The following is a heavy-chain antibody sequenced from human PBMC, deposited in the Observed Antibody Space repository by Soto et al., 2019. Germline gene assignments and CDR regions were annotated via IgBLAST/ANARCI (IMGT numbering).Heavy chain of an antibody. CDR2: ITSNGGNT. Sequence: EVQLVESGGGLVQPGGSLRLSCAASGFTFSSYAMHWVRQAPGKGLECVSAITSNGGNTDYASSVKGRFTISRDNSKNTLYLQMGSLRAEDLAVYYCARRIPFGYGMDVWDQGTTVTVSS. J-gene: IGHJ6*02. V-gene: IGHV3-64*01. CDR1: GFTFSSYA. D-gene: IGHD2-21*01. CDR3: ARRIPFGYGMDV.